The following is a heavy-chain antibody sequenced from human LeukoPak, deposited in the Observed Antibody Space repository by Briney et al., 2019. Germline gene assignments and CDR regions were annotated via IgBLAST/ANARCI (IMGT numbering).Heavy chain of an antibody. D-gene: IGHD6-13*01. V-gene: IGHV3-72*01. J-gene: IGHJ6*03. CDR3: ARGGDSSSPTPLYYMDV. Sequence: GGSLRLSCAASGFTFSDHYMDWVRQAPGKGLEWVGRTKNKANSYTTEYAASVKGRLTISRDDSKNSVYLQMNSLKTEDTAVYYCARGGDSSSPTPLYYMDVWGKGTTVTVSS. CDR2: TKNKANSYTT. CDR1: GFTFSDHY.